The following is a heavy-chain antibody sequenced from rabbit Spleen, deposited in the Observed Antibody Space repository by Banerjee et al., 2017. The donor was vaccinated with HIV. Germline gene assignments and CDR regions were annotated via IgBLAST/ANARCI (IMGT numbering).Heavy chain of an antibody. D-gene: IGHD5-1*01. J-gene: IGHJ4*01. CDR1: GVSFSANSY. V-gene: IGHV1S40*01. Sequence: QSLEESGGDLVKPGASLTLTCTASGVSFSANSYMCWVRQAPGKGLEWIACIDTGSSSFTYIAHWAKGRFPISNASTTTVTLQMTSLTAADTAAYFCARDGESYSVDGEGSFNLWGPATLVPVS. CDR3: ARDGESYSVDGEGSFNL. CDR2: IDTGSSSFT.